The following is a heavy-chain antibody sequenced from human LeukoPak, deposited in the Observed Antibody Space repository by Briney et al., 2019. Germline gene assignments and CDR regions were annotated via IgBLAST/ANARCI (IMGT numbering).Heavy chain of an antibody. D-gene: IGHD1-1*01. CDR1: GFTFSSYG. CDR2: ISYDGSNK. J-gene: IGHJ6*04. V-gene: IGHV3-30*18. Sequence: GGSLRLSCAASGFTFSSYGMHWVRQAPGKGLEWVAVISYDGSNKYYADSVKGRFTISRDNSKNTLYLQMNSLRAEDTAVYYCAKDLGGAGKRKAKQNYYYYGMDVWGKGTTVTVSS. CDR3: AKDLGGAGKRKAKQNYYYYGMDV.